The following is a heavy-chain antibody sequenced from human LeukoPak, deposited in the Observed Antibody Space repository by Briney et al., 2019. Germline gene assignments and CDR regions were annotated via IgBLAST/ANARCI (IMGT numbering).Heavy chain of an antibody. V-gene: IGHV3-30*02. D-gene: IGHD3-10*01. J-gene: IGHJ4*02. CDR1: GFTFSSYG. Sequence: PGGSLRLSCAASGFTFSSYGMHWVRQAPGKGLEWVAFTPYGGSNKYYADSVKGRFTISGDNSKNTLYLKMNSLRAEDTAVYYCEKGPGTYYYGSGSLGIDYWGQGTLVTVSS. CDR3: EKGPGTYYYGSGSLGIDY. CDR2: TPYGGSNK.